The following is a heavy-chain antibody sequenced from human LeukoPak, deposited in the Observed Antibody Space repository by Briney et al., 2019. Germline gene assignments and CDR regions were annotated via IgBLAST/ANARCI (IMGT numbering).Heavy chain of an antibody. Sequence: SQTLSLTCAVSGGSISSGGYSWSWIRQPPGKGLEWIGYIYHSGSTYYNPSLKSRVTISVDTSKNQFSLKLSSVTAADTAVYYCARESLVKHAFDIWGQGTMVTVSS. V-gene: IGHV4-30-2*01. CDR3: ARESLVKHAFDI. D-gene: IGHD2-21*01. J-gene: IGHJ3*02. CDR1: GGSISSGGYS. CDR2: IYHSGST.